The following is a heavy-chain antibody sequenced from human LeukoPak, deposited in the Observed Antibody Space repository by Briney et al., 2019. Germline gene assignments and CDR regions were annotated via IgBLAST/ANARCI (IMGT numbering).Heavy chain of an antibody. Sequence: GGSLRLSCAASGFTFSSYSMNWVRQAPGKGLEWVSSISSSSSYIYYGDSVKGRFTISRDNAKNSLYLQMNGLSAEDKAVYYCARYSLSVATRGDDYWGQGPLVTVSS. D-gene: IGHD5-12*01. CDR1: GFTFSSYS. V-gene: IGHV3-21*01. CDR2: ISSSSSYI. CDR3: ARYSLSVATRGDDY. J-gene: IGHJ4*02.